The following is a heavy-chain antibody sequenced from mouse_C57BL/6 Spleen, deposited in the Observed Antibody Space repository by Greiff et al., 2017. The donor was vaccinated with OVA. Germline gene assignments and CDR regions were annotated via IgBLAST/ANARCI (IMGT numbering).Heavy chain of an antibody. Sequence: QVQLQQSGPGLVQPSQSLSITCTVSGFSLTSYGVHWVRQSPGKGLEWLGVIWRGGSTDYNAAFMSRLSITKDNSKSQVFFKMNSLQADDTAIYXCAKNWGLPYYYAMDYWGQGTSVTVSS. CDR1: GFSLTSYG. V-gene: IGHV2-5*01. CDR3: AKNWGLPYYYAMDY. J-gene: IGHJ4*01. CDR2: IWRGGST. D-gene: IGHD2-4*01.